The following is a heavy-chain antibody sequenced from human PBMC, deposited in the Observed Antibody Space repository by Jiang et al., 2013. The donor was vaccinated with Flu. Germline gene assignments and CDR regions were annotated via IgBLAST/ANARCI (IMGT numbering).Heavy chain of an antibody. D-gene: IGHD3-10*01. CDR1: TLSIYA. CDR3: ARAPSGWGSFDY. CDR2: ISYDGSTK. J-gene: IGHJ4*02. V-gene: IGHV3-30-3*01. Sequence: TLSIYAIHWVRQAPGKGLEWVADISYDGSTKSYADSVKGRFTISRDNSKNTLYLQMNSLRAEDTAVYYCARAPSGWGSFDYWGQGTLVTVSS.